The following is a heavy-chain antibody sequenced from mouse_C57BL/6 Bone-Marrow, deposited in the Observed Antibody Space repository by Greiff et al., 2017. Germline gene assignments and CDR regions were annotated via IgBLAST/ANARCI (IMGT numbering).Heavy chain of an antibody. CDR2: IDPEDGDT. D-gene: IGHD1-1*01. CDR3: ARRFITTVVARGYYFDY. V-gene: IGHV14-2*01. J-gene: IGHJ2*01. CDR1: GFNIKDYY. Sequence: EVQLQQSGAELVKPGASVKLSCTASGFNIKDYYMHWVKQRTEQGLEWIGRIDPEDGDTKYAPKFQGKATLTADTSSNTAYLQLSSLTSEDTAVYYCARRFITTVVARGYYFDYWGQGTTLTVSS.